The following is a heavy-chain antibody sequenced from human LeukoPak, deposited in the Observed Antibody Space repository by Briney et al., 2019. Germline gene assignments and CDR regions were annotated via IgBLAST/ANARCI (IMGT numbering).Heavy chain of an antibody. J-gene: IGHJ6*03. CDR2: IIPIFGTV. Sequence: SVKVSCKASGGTFSSYAISWVRQAPGQGLEWMGGIIPIFGTVNYAQKFQGRVTITTDESTSTAYMELSSLRSEDTAVYYCARGYGDYVDYYYMDVWGKGTTVTVSS. D-gene: IGHD4-17*01. V-gene: IGHV1-69*05. CDR1: GGTFSSYA. CDR3: ARGYGDYVDYYYMDV.